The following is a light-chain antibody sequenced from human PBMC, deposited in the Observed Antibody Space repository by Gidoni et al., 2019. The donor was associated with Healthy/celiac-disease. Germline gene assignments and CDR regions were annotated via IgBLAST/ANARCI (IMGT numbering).Light chain of an antibody. Sequence: ETVLQQYPGTLSLYPRETATLSCRASQSVTSSYLAWYQQKPGQAPRLLIYVASSRATGIPDRFTGSGSGTDFTLTISRLEPEDFAVYYCQQYGSSLFTFGPXTKVDIK. V-gene: IGKV3-20*01. J-gene: IGKJ3*01. CDR3: QQYGSSLFT. CDR1: QSVTSSY. CDR2: VAS.